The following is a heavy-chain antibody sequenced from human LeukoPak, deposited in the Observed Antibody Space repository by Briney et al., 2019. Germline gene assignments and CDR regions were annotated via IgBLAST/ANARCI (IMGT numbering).Heavy chain of an antibody. V-gene: IGHV3-23*01. CDR3: ARAFSGTTVVTPADY. CDR2: ISGSGGST. CDR1: GFTFSSYA. J-gene: IGHJ4*02. D-gene: IGHD4-23*01. Sequence: GGSLRLSCAASGFTFSSYAMSWVRQAPGKGLEWVSAISGSGGSTYYADSVKGRFTISRDNSKNTLYLQMNSLRAEDTAVYYCARAFSGTTVVTPADYWGQGTLVTVSS.